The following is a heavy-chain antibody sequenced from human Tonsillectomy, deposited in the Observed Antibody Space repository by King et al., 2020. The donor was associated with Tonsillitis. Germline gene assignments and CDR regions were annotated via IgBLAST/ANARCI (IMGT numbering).Heavy chain of an antibody. CDR1: GFTFSSYG. V-gene: IGHV3-30*02. J-gene: IGHJ4*02. CDR2: IRYDGSNK. Sequence: VQLVESGGGVVQPGGSLRLSCAASGFTFSSYGMHWVRQAPGKGLEWVAFIRYDGSNKYYADSVKGRFTISRDNSKNTLYLQMNSLRAEDTAVYYCAKGLLGGGSPKFWGQGTLVTVSS. CDR3: AKGLLGGGSPKF. D-gene: IGHD1-26*01.